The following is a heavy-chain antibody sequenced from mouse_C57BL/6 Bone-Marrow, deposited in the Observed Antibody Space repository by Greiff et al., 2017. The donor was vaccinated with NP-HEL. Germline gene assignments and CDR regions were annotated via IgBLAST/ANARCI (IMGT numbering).Heavy chain of an antibody. Sequence: QVQLQQPGAELVRPGSSVKLSCKASGYTFTSYWMHWVKQRPIQGLEWIGNIDPSDSETHYNQKFKDKATLTVDKSSSTAYMQLSSLTSEDSAVYYCARRDYPLYWYFDVWGTGTTVTVSS. J-gene: IGHJ1*03. V-gene: IGHV1-52*01. CDR1: GYTFTSYW. CDR2: IDPSDSET. D-gene: IGHD1-1*02. CDR3: ARRDYPLYWYFDV.